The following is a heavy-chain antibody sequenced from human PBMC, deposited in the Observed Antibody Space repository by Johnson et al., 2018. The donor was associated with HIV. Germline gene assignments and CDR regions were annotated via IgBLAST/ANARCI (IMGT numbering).Heavy chain of an antibody. V-gene: IGHV3-9*01. J-gene: IGHJ3*02. CDR2: INWSSGNI. D-gene: IGHD3-16*01. CDR1: GFTFDDYA. Sequence: VQLVESGGGLVQPGRSLRLSCAASGFTFDDYAMHWVRQAPGQGLEWVSGINWSSGNIDCADSVKGRFTIPRDNSNKTVYLQMNSLGPEDTAVYYCAKPPSMGADAFDIWGQGTMVTVSS. CDR3: AKPPSMGADAFDI.